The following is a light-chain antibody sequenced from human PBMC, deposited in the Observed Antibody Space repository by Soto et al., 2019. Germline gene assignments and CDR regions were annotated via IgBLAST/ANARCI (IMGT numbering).Light chain of an antibody. Sequence: QSALTQPRSVSGSPGQSVTISCTGTSSDFGGYNYVSWYQQHPGKAPKLMIYDVNKRPSGVPDRFSGSKSGNTASLTISGLQAEDEADYYCCSYAVTAVLFGGGTKLTVL. J-gene: IGLJ2*01. CDR2: DVN. V-gene: IGLV2-11*01. CDR1: SSDFGGYNY. CDR3: CSYAVTAVL.